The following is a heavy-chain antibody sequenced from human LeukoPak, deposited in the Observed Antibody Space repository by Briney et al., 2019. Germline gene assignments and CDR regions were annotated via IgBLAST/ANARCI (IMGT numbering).Heavy chain of an antibody. J-gene: IGHJ6*04. D-gene: IGHD3-10*01. CDR2: IIPIFGTA. Sequence: SVKVSRKASGGTFSSYAISWVRQAPGQGLEWMGGIIPIFGTANYAQKFQGRVTITADESTSTAYMELSSLRSEDTAVYYCASSAPVAIPSFYYYGMDVWGKGTTVTVSS. CDR3: ASSAPVAIPSFYYYGMDV. V-gene: IGHV1-69*01. CDR1: GGTFSSYA.